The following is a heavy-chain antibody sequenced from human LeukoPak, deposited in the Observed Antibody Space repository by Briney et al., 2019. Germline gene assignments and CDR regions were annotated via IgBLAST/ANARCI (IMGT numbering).Heavy chain of an antibody. CDR2: IYYSGST. CDR3: ARLITGGWFDP. J-gene: IGHJ5*02. V-gene: IGHV4-59*08. Sequence: PSETLSLTCTVSGDSISNNYWSWIRQPPGKGLEWIGYIYYSGSTNYNPSLKSRVTISVDTSKNQFSLKLSSVTAADTAVYYCARLITGGWFDPWGHGTLVTVSS. CDR1: GDSISNNY. D-gene: IGHD7-27*01.